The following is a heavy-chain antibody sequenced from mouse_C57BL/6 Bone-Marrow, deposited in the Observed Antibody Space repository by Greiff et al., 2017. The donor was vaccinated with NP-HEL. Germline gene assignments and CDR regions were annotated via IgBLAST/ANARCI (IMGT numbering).Heavy chain of an antibody. CDR3: TRAGILTGWFAY. V-gene: IGHV1-5*01. J-gene: IGHJ3*01. CDR2: IYPGNSDT. CDR1: GYTFTSYW. Sequence: VQLKQSGTVLARPGASVKMSCKTSGYTFTSYWMHWVKQRPGQGLEWIGAIYPGNSDTSYNQKFKGQAKLTAVTSASTAYMELSSLTNEDSAVYCCTRAGILTGWFAYWGQGTLVTVSA. D-gene: IGHD2-12*01.